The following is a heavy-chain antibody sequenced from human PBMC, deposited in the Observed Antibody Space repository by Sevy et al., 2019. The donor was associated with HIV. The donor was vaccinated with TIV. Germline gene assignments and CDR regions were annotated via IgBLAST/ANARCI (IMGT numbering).Heavy chain of an antibody. CDR1: GDSFSSYF. CDR2: INTSGSP. CDR3: ARSNWVTATNGFSKSYYFDY. V-gene: IGHV4-4*07. Sequence: SETLSLTCTVSGDSFSSYFWAWIRQPAGKGLEWIGRINTSGSPNYNPSLKSRVTMSVDTSKSQFSLKVTSLTAADTAIYFCARSNWVTATNGFSKSYYFDYWGQGSLVTVSS. D-gene: IGHD7-27*01. J-gene: IGHJ4*02.